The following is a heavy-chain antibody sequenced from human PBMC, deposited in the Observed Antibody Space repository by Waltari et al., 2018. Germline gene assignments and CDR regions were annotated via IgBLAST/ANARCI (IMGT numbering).Heavy chain of an antibody. CDR1: GFPFRSYA. J-gene: IGHJ4*02. CDR3: AKLPPFKGIDY. V-gene: IGHV3-23*01. Sequence: EVQLLESGGGLVQPGGSLSLSCAASGFPFRSYALNWGRQAPGKGLEWVSAISGSGCSTYHADSVKGRFTISRDNSKNTLYLQMNSLRAEDTAVYYCAKLPPFKGIDYWGQGTLVTVSS. CDR2: ISGSGCST.